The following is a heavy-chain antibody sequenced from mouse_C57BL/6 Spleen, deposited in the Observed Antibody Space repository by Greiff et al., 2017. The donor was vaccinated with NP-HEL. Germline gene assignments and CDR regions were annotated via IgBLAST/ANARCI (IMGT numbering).Heavy chain of an antibody. J-gene: IGHJ2*01. CDR1: GYTFTDYE. CDR3: TRRGDYFFDY. D-gene: IGHD2-4*01. V-gene: IGHV1-15*01. CDR2: IDPETGGT. Sequence: QVQLQQSGAELVRPGASVTLSCKASGYTFTDYEMHWVKQTPVHGLEWIGAIDPETGGTAYNQKFKGKAILTADKSSSTAYMELRSLTPEDSAVYYCTRRGDYFFDYWGQGTTLTVSS.